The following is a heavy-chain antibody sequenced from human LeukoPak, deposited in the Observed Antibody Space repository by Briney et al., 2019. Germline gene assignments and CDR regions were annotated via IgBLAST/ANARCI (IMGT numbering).Heavy chain of an antibody. CDR2: MNPNSGNT. J-gene: IGHJ3*02. CDR3: ARGLNYYDSSGYYESPYAFDI. CDR1: GYTFTSYD. Sequence: GASVKVSCKASGYTFTSYDINWVRQATGQGLEWMGWMNPNSGNTGYAQKFQSRVTITRNTSISTSYMELSSLRSEDTAVYYCARGLNYYDSSGYYESPYAFDIWGQGTMVTVSS. V-gene: IGHV1-8*03. D-gene: IGHD3-22*01.